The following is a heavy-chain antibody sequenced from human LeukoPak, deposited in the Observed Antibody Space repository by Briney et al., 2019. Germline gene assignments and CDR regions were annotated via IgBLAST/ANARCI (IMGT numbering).Heavy chain of an antibody. Sequence: SETLSLTCTVSGASITRRYWRWFRQPPGKGLEWIGYINYSGNTNYNPSLKSRVTISVDTSKNQFSLKLSSVTAADTAVYYCGRGGGGSYLEYSFDYWGQGALVTVSS. J-gene: IGHJ4*02. V-gene: IGHV4-59*11. CDR2: INYSGNT. CDR1: GASITRRY. CDR3: GRGGGGSYLEYSFDY. D-gene: IGHD3-10*01.